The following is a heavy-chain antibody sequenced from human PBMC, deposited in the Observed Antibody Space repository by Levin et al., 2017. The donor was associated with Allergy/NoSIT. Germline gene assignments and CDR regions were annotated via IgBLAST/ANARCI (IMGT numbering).Heavy chain of an antibody. CDR1: GFPLRNYG. CDR3: AEAIMGRGYSYVDF. D-gene: IGHD5-18*01. J-gene: IGHJ4*02. V-gene: IGHV3-30*18. Sequence: GGSLRLSCAVSGFPLRNYGMHWVRQAPGKGLEWLAVIPNDGNNEHYADSVKGRFTVSRDNSKNPLYLQMNSLRDEDTAIYYCAEAIMGRGYSYVDFWGQGTLVTVSS. CDR2: IPNDGNNE.